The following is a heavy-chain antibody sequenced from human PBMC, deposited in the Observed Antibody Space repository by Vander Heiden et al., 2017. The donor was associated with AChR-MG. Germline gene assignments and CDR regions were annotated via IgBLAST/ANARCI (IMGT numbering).Heavy chain of an antibody. CDR2: ISWNSGSI. V-gene: IGHV3-9*01. J-gene: IGHJ4*02. Sequence: EVQLVESGGGLVQPGRSLRLSCAASGFPFDDYAMHLVRQAPGKGLEWVSGISWNSGSIGYADSVKGRFTISRDNAKNSLYLQMNSLRAEDTALYYCAKAPSYDFWSGYYLDYWGQGTLVTVSS. CDR3: AKAPSYDFWSGYYLDY. CDR1: GFPFDDYA. D-gene: IGHD3-3*01.